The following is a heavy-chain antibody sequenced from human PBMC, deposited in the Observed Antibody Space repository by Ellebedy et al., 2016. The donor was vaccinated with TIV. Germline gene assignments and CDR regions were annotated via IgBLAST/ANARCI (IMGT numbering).Heavy chain of an antibody. J-gene: IGHJ5*02. V-gene: IGHV3-30*04. D-gene: IGHD6-6*01. CDR3: AREGYSSSRGYNWFDP. CDR2: VSYDGRSK. Sequence: GESLKISCAASGFTFSNYAMHWVRQAPGRGLEWVAVVSYDGRSKYYADSVKGRFTISRDNSKNTLYLQMSSLRDEDTAVYSCAREGYSSSRGYNWFDPWGQGTLVTASS. CDR1: GFTFSNYA.